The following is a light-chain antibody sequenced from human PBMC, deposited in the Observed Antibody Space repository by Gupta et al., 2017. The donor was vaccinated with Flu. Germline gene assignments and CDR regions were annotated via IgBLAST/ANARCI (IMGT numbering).Light chain of an antibody. J-gene: IGLJ1*01. CDR3: SSYTSSSTLYV. V-gene: IGLV2-14*01. CDR1: SSDVGGYNN. CDR2: EVS. Sequence: QSALTQPASVSGSPGQSITIPCTGTSSDVGGYNNVSWYQQHPGKAPKLMIYEVSNRPSGVSNRFSGSKSGNTASLTISGLQTEDETDFYCSSYTSSSTLYVFGTGTKVTVL.